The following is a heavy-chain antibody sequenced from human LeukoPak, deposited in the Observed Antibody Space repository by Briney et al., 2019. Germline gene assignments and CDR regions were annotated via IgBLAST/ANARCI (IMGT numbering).Heavy chain of an antibody. D-gene: IGHD3-10*01. V-gene: IGHV5-51*01. Sequence: GESLKVSCKGSGYSFTSYWIGWERQMPGKGLEWMGIIYPGDSDTRYSPSFQGQVTISADKSISTAYLQWSSLKASDTAMYYCARVNYYGSGGNYFDYWGQGTLVTVSS. J-gene: IGHJ4*02. CDR1: GYSFTSYW. CDR3: ARVNYYGSGGNYFDY. CDR2: IYPGDSDT.